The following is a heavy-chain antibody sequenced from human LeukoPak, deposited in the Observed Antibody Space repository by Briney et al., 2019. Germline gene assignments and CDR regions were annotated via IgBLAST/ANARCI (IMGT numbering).Heavy chain of an antibody. Sequence: GGSLRLSCAASGFTLSRNYMSWGRQAPGEGGGWGSVIYSGGETYYTDSVKGRFTISRDKSKKTMYLQMNRLRAEHTSVYYCARDQGGITRYWGQGTLVTVSS. V-gene: IGHV3-66*01. CDR3: ARDQGGITRY. J-gene: IGHJ4*02. CDR1: GFTLSRNY. CDR2: IYSGGET. D-gene: IGHD3-10*01.